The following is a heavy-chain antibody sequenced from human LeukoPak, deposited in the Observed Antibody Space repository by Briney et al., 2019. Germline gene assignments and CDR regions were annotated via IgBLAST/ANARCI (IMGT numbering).Heavy chain of an antibody. V-gene: IGHV4-59*01. CDR3: ARSPPWYEVWFDP. J-gene: IGHJ5*02. CDR1: GGSITSDY. D-gene: IGHD6-13*01. Sequence: PSETLSLTCSVSGGSITSDYWGWVRQPPGKGLEWIGHIYFSGGTIYNPSLKSRVTISRDTSKNQFSLKVNSVTVADTAVYYCARSPPWYEVWFDPWGQGTLVTVSS. CDR2: IYFSGGT.